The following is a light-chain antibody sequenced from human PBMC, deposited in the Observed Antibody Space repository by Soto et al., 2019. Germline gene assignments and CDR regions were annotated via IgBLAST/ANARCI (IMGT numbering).Light chain of an antibody. Sequence: IVMTQSPATLSVSPGERAMLSCRASQSVSNNLAWYQQKPGQAPSLLIYHASTRASGIPARFSGSGSGTEFTLTISSLQSEDFAVYYCQQYNEWPLTFGGGTKVEIK. J-gene: IGKJ4*01. CDR1: QSVSNN. CDR2: HAS. V-gene: IGKV3-15*01. CDR3: QQYNEWPLT.